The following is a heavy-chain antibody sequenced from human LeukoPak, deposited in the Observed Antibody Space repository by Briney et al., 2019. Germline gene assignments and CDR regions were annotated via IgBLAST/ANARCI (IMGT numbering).Heavy chain of an antibody. CDR2: ISSSSSYI. V-gene: IGHV3-21*01. Sequence: AGGSLRLSCAASGFTFSSYSMNWVRQAPGKGLEWVSSISSSSSYIYYADSVKGRFTISGDNAKNSLYLQMNSLRAEDTAVYYCARDPAGPYCTRGVCYPDYWGQGTLVRVSS. J-gene: IGHJ4*02. CDR3: ARDPAGPYCTRGVCYPDY. D-gene: IGHD2-8*02. CDR1: GFTFSSYS.